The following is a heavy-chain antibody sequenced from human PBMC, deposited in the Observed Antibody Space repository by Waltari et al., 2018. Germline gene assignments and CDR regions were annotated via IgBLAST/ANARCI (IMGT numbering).Heavy chain of an antibody. V-gene: IGHV4-31*03. J-gene: IGHJ4*02. Sequence: QVQLQESGPGLVKPSETLSLTCSVSGGSISRSGLFWSWIRQHPGKGLEWIGDNYYRGITYYTPSRKSRVTIAKDTSKNEISLRLASGTAADTAVYYCARDLVGATIGYWGQGTLVNVSS. CDR1: GGSISRSGLF. CDR3: ARDLVGATIGY. CDR2: NYYRGIT. D-gene: IGHD1-26*01.